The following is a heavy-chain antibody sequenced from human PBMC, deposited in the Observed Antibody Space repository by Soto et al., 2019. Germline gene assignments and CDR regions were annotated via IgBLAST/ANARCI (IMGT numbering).Heavy chain of an antibody. J-gene: IGHJ6*02. CDR3: TTSGDYDILTGYYPRGFYYYGMDV. Sequence: GGSLRLSCTASGFTFGDYAMSWVRQAPGKGLEWVGFIRSKAYGGTTEYAASVKGRFTISRDDSKSIAYLQMNSLKTEDTAVYCCTTSGDYDILTGYYPRGFYYYGMDVWGQGTTVTVSS. CDR2: IRSKAYGGTT. D-gene: IGHD3-9*01. V-gene: IGHV3-49*04. CDR1: GFTFGDYA.